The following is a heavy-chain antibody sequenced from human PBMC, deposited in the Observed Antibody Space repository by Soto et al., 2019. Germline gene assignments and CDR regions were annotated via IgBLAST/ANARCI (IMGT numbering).Heavy chain of an antibody. CDR3: AKGFGVGGGGSPFES. V-gene: IGHV3-30*18. CDR1: GFTFDNYG. CDR2: ISYDGKNQ. Sequence: VRLVQSGGGVVQPGRALTLACVASGFTFDNYGMHWVRQAPGQGLDWVAVISYDGKNQYYEGSVKGRFTISRDNSRNTLYLQMNNLRPEDTGVYYCAKGFGVGGGGSPFESWGQGTLVAVST. D-gene: IGHD3-10*01. J-gene: IGHJ4*02.